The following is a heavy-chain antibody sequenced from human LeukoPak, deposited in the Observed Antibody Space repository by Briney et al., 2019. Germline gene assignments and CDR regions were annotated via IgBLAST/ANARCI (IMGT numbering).Heavy chain of an antibody. CDR3: ARHLGIAAAPYNWFDP. J-gene: IGHJ5*02. D-gene: IGHD6-13*01. CDR2: IYPGDSDT. Sequence: GESLKISCKASGYDFTSYWIGWVRQMPGKGLEWMGIIYPGDSDTRYSPSFQGQVTISADKSISTAYLQWSSLKASDTAMYYCARHLGIAAAPYNWFDPWGQGTLVTVSS. CDR1: GYDFTSYW. V-gene: IGHV5-51*01.